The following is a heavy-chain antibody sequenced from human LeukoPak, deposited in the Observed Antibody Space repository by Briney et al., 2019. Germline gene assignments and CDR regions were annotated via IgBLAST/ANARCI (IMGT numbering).Heavy chain of an antibody. J-gene: IGHJ4*02. Sequence: GESLKISCKASGYSFTNSWIGWVRQMPGKGLEWIAIILPGNSDTRYSPSFQGQVSISADKSISTAYLQWSSLKASDTAMYYCARWPTGGRSSYFDFWGQGTLVTASS. CDR1: GYSFTNSW. CDR2: ILPGNSDT. V-gene: IGHV5-51*01. CDR3: ARWPTGGRSSYFDF. D-gene: IGHD6-6*01.